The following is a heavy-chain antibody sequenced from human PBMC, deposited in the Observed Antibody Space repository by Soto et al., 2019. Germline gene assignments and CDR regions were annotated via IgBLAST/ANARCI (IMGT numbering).Heavy chain of an antibody. Sequence: QVQLQESGPGLVKPSETLSLTCTVSGDSMTKYYWRWIRQPAGKGLEWIGRIYTSGSTNYNPSLKSRVTMSIDTSNNHFSLKLKSVTAADTAVYYCASTVGAAYYFDFWGQGALVTVSS. CDR2: IYTSGST. D-gene: IGHD1-26*01. CDR1: GDSMTKYY. V-gene: IGHV4-4*07. CDR3: ASTVGAAYYFDF. J-gene: IGHJ4*02.